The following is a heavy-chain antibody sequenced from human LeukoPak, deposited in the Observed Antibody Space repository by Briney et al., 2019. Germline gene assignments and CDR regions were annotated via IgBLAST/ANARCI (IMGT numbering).Heavy chain of an antibody. V-gene: IGHV3-48*03. CDR3: ASGYDLPY. D-gene: IGHD5-12*01. CDR1: TFTFSSYE. J-gene: IGHJ4*02. CDR2: ISRSGSTI. Sequence: TGGSLRLSCAASTFTFSSYEMNRVRQAPGKGLEWISYISRSGSTIYYADSVKGRFTISRDNAKNSLYLQMNSLRAEDTAVYYCASGYDLPYWGQGTLVTVTS.